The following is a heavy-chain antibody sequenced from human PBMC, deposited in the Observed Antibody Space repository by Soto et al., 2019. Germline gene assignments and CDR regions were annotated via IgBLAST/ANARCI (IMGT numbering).Heavy chain of an antibody. D-gene: IGHD6-13*01. CDR3: VRRHVSATGIDWFDP. Sequence: GASVKVSCKASGYTFTSYGIHWVRQAPGQRLEWMGWIDAANGDTKYSPKFQGRVTITRDTSASTAYMELSSLRSEDTAVYYCVRRHVSATGIDWFDPCGQGTLVTVS. CDR2: IDAANGDT. J-gene: IGHJ5*02. V-gene: IGHV1-3*01. CDR1: GYTFTSYG.